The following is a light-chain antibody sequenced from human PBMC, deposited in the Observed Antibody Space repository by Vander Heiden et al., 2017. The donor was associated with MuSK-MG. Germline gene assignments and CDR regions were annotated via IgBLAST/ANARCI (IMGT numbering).Light chain of an antibody. CDR3: AAWDDSLSGWV. J-gene: IGLJ3*02. Sequence: QSVLTHPPSASGTPGQRVTISCSGSSSNIGSNYVYWYQQHPGTAPKLLIYRNNQRPSGVPDRFSGSKSGTSASLAISGLRSEDEADYYCAAWDDSLSGWVFGGGTKLTVL. CDR2: RNN. CDR1: SSNIGSNY. V-gene: IGLV1-47*01.